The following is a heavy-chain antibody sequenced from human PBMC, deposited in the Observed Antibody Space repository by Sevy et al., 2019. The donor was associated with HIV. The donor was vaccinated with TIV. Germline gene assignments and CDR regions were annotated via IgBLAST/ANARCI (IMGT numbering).Heavy chain of an antibody. CDR3: AKVRHVDIVATIPYYYYYGMDV. CDR1: GFTFSSYG. V-gene: IGHV3-30*02. CDR2: IRYDGSNK. J-gene: IGHJ6*02. D-gene: IGHD5-12*01. Sequence: GGSLRLSCAPSGFTFSSYGMHWVRQAPGKGLEWVAFIRYDGSNKYYADSVKGRFTISRDNSKNTLYLQMNSLRAEDTAVYYCAKVRHVDIVATIPYYYYYGMDVWGQGTTVTVSS.